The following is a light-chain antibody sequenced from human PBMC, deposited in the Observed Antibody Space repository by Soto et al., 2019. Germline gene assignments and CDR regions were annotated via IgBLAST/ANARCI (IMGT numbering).Light chain of an antibody. J-gene: IGKJ1*01. CDR1: QSVSSNY. CDR2: GAS. CDR3: QQYGSLLRT. Sequence: EIVLTQPPGTLSLSPGERATLSCRTNQSVSSNYLAWYQQKPGQAPRLLIYGASSRATGIPDRFSGSGSGTDFTLTISRLEPEDFAVYYCQQYGSLLRTFGQGTKVDIK. V-gene: IGKV3-20*01.